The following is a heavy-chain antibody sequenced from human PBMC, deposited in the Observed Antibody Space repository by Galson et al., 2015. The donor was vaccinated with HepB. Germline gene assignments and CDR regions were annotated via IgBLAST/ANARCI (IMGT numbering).Heavy chain of an antibody. V-gene: IGHV3-30-3*01. CDR1: GFTFSSYA. J-gene: IGHJ4*02. D-gene: IGHD3-22*01. Sequence: SLRLSCAASGFTFSSYAMHWVRQAPGKGLEWVAVISYDGSNKYYADSVKGRFTISRDNSKNTLYLQMNSLRAEDTAVYYCARAYYDSSGYYLHYFDYWGQGTLVTVSS. CDR3: ARAYYDSSGYYLHYFDY. CDR2: ISYDGSNK.